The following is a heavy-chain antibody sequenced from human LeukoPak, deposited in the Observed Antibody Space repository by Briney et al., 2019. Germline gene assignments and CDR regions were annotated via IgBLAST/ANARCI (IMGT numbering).Heavy chain of an antibody. J-gene: IGHJ4*02. CDR2: IKQDGSEK. CDR1: GFTFSSYW. CDR3: AREAKDMVVVMSYYFDY. V-gene: IGHV3-7*01. Sequence: GGSLRLSCAASGFTFSSYWMSWVRQAPGKGLEWAANIKQDGSEKYYVDSVKGRFTISRDNAKNSLYLQMNSLRAEDTAVYYCAREAKDMVVVMSYYFDYWGQGTLVTVSS. D-gene: IGHD2-15*01.